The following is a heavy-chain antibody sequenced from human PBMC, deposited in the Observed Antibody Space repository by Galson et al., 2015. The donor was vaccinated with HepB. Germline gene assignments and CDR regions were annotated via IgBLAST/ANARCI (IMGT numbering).Heavy chain of an antibody. CDR3: AREPPLAAAGTGAFDI. J-gene: IGHJ3*02. D-gene: IGHD6-13*01. V-gene: IGHV4-4*02. CDR2: IYHSGST. CDR1: GGSISSSNW. Sequence: LSLTCAVSGGSISSSNWWSWVRQPPGKGLEWIGEIYHSGSTNYNPSLKSRVTISVDKSKNQFSLKLSSVTAADTAVYYCAREPPLAAAGTGAFDIWGQGTMVTVSS.